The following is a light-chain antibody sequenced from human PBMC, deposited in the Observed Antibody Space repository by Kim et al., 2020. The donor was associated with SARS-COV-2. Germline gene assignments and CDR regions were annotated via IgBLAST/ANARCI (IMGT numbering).Light chain of an antibody. CDR3: LQVCNSPFA. CDR1: QSISSH. J-gene: IGKJ3*01. CDR2: AAS. Sequence: DIQMTQHPSTLSASVGDRVTITCRTTQSISSHINSYQQQPGRALKLLISAASTLQGGVPSSCSGSGSETDFTLTISSLQPCAFAPYFCLQVCNSPFAFGPGSQVDI. V-gene: IGKV1-39*01.